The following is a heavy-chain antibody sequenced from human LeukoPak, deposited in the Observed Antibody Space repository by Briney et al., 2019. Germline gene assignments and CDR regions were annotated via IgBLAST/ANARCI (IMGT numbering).Heavy chain of an antibody. J-gene: IGHJ4*02. CDR3: ARDSGYGDYVDY. V-gene: IGHV3-74*01. Sequence: GGSLRLSCAASGFTFSSYGMHWVRQAPGKGLVWVSRINSDGSSTSYADSVKGRFTISRDNAKNTLYLQMNSLRAEDTAVYYCARDSGYGDYVDYWGQGTLVTVSS. CDR1: GFTFSSYG. CDR2: INSDGSST. D-gene: IGHD3-10*01.